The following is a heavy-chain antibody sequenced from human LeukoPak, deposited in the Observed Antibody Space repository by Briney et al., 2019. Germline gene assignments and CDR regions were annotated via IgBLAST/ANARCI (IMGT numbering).Heavy chain of an antibody. J-gene: IGHJ4*02. Sequence: GGSLRLSCAASGFTFSSYSMNWVRQAPGKGLEYVSSITSSSSYIYYADSVKGRFTISRDNAKNSLYLQMNSLRAEDTAVYYCARDEDAGAGLVFDYWGQGTLVTVSS. CDR3: ARDEDAGAGLVFDY. V-gene: IGHV3-21*01. CDR2: ITSSSSYI. CDR1: GFTFSSYS. D-gene: IGHD3-16*01.